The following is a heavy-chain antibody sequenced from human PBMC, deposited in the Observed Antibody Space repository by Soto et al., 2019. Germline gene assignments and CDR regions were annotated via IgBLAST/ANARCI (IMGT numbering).Heavy chain of an antibody. Sequence: ASVKVCCKASGYTFSSYGISWVRQAPGQGLEWMGWIIAYIGNTNYAQKLQGRVTMTTDTSTSTAYMELRSLRSDDTAVYYCARIVRSIAARGVDYWGQGTLVTVSS. CDR3: ARIVRSIAARGVDY. CDR1: GYTFSSYG. V-gene: IGHV1-18*04. D-gene: IGHD6-6*01. CDR2: IIAYIGNT. J-gene: IGHJ4*02.